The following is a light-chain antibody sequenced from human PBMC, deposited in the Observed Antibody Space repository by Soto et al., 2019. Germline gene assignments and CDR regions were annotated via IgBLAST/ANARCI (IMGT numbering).Light chain of an antibody. J-gene: IGLJ1*01. CDR3: SAWDGSLNGDV. V-gene: IGLV1-44*01. CDR1: SSNIGSNV. CDR2: RDD. Sequence: QSLLTQPPSASGTPGQRVIISCSGSSSNIGSNVVNWYQQLPGTAPRLLIYRDDQRPSGVTYRFSGSRSGTKASLAISGLQYAEEADDYCSAWDGSLNGDVFGTGTKLTVL.